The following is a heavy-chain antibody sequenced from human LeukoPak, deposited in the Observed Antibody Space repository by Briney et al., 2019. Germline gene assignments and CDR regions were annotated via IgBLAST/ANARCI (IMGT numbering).Heavy chain of an antibody. CDR1: GGSISTSSYY. CDR3: ARQWYREKIDY. J-gene: IGHJ4*02. D-gene: IGHD1-26*01. Sequence: PSETLSLTCTVSGGSISTSSYYWGWIRQPPGKGLEWIGSIYYSGSTYYHPSLKSRVAISVDTSKNQFSLKLTSVTAADTAVYYCARQWYREKIDYWGQGTLVTVSS. V-gene: IGHV4-39*01. CDR2: IYYSGST.